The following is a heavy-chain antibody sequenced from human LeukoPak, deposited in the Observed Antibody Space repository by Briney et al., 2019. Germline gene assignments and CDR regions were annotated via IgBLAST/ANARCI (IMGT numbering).Heavy chain of an antibody. CDR1: GFTFSSYA. CDR2: INPSGGST. V-gene: IGHV1-46*01. Sequence: PGGSLRLSCAASGFTFSSYAMHWVRQAPGQGLEWMGIINPSGGSTSYAQKFQGRVTMTRDRSTSTVYMELSSLRSEDTAVYYCARDLGERGYSYGEMTGMDVWGQGTTVTVSS. D-gene: IGHD5-18*01. J-gene: IGHJ6*02. CDR3: ARDLGERGYSYGEMTGMDV.